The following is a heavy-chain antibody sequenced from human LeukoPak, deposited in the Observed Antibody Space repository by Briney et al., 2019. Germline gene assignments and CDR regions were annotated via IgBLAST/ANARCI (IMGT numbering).Heavy chain of an antibody. CDR3: AIIAAAEENMDV. CDR2: MNPNSGNT. J-gene: IGHJ6*02. V-gene: IGHV1-8*01. Sequence: ASVKVSCKASGYTFTSYDINWVRQATGQGLEWMGWMNPNSGNTGYAQKFQGRVTMTRNTSISTAYMELGSLRSEDTAVYYCAIIAAAEENMDVWGQGTTVTVSS. CDR1: GYTFTSYD. D-gene: IGHD6-13*01.